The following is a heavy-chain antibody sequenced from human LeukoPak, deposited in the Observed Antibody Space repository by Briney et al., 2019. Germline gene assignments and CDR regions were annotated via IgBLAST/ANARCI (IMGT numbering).Heavy chain of an antibody. CDR1: GFTSSSYA. CDR2: ISGSGSGT. J-gene: IGHJ4*02. Sequence: GGSLRLSCAASGFTSSSYAMTWVRQAPGKGLEWVSGISGSGSGTYYADSVKGRFTISRDNSKTTLYLQMNSLRAEDTALYYCVKYTGNSILVRFDYWGQGTLVTVSS. V-gene: IGHV3-23*01. CDR3: VKYTGNSILVRFDY. D-gene: IGHD4-23*01.